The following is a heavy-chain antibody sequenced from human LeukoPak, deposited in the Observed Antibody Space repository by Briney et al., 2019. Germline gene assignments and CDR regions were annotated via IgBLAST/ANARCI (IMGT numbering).Heavy chain of an antibody. CDR1: GFTFSSYS. Sequence: GESLKISCAASGFTFSSYSMNWVRQAPGKGLEWVSSITPSSPYIYYADSVKGRFTISRDNAKYSLYLQMNSLRVEDTAVYYCASSSGRYIDWGQGTLVTVSS. D-gene: IGHD6-19*01. V-gene: IGHV3-21*01. CDR2: ITPSSPYI. J-gene: IGHJ4*02. CDR3: ASSSGRYID.